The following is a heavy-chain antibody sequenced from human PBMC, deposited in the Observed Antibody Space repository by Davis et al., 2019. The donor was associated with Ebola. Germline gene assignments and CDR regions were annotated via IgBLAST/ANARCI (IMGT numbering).Heavy chain of an antibody. J-gene: IGHJ2*01. Sequence: PSETLSLTCTVSGDSISTYHWSWIRQPPGKGLEWIGYIFFTGSTTYNPSLSSRVTLSVDPSKNQFSLKLTSVTAADTAVYYCARRQKDGWYWYFDLWGRGTLVTVSS. CDR1: GDSISTYH. CDR2: IFFTGST. V-gene: IGHV4-59*12. CDR3: ARRQKDGWYWYFDL. D-gene: IGHD5-24*01.